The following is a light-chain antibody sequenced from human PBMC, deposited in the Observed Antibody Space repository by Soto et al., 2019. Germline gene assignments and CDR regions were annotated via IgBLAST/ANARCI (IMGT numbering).Light chain of an antibody. CDR3: XXRFNWPRT. V-gene: IGKV3-11*01. J-gene: IGKJ1*01. CDR2: DVS. Sequence: EIVLTQSPDTLSLSPGERATLSCRASHNVGNFLAWYQQKPGQAPRLLIYDVSNRAIGIPPRFSGSGSGTXXXXXXXXLEPXDFXXXXXXXRFNWPRTFGQGTKVEMK. CDR1: HNVGNF.